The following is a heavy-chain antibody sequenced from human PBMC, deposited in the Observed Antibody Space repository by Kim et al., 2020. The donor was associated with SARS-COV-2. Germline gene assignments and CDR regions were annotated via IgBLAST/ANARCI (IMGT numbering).Heavy chain of an antibody. D-gene: IGHD3-10*01. V-gene: IGHV1-24*01. CDR1: GYTLTELS. Sequence: ASVKVSCKVSGYTLTELSMHWVRQAPGKGLEWMGGFDPEDGETIYAQKFQGRVTMTEDTSTDTAYMELSSLRSEDTAVYYCATVNDGSGSYYSFTHWGQGTLVTVSS. CDR2: FDPEDGET. J-gene: IGHJ4*02. CDR3: ATVNDGSGSYYSFTH.